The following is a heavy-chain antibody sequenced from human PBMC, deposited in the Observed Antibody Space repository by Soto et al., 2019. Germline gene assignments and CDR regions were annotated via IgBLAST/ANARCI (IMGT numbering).Heavy chain of an antibody. D-gene: IGHD2-2*01. V-gene: IGHV3-23*01. CDR1: GFTFSSYA. J-gene: IGHJ6*03. CDR3: AKGSKKYCSSTSCYYYYYMDV. Sequence: GGSLRLSCAASGFTFSSYAMSWVRQAPGKGLEWVSAISGSGGSTYYADSVKGRFTISRDNSKNTLYLQMNNLRAEETAVYYCAKGSKKYCSSTSCYYYYYMDVWGKGTTVTVSS. CDR2: ISGSGGST.